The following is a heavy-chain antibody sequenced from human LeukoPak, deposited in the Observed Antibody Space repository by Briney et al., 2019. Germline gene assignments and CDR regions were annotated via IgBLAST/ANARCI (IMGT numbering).Heavy chain of an antibody. CDR2: IYPGDSDT. Sequence: GESLKISCKGSGYSFTSYWIGWVRQMPGKGLEWMGIIYPGDSDTRYSPSFQGQVTISADKSISTAYLQWSSLKASDTAMYYCARKPVAPYYDFWSGKEGAFDIWGQGTMVTVSS. CDR1: GYSFTSYW. J-gene: IGHJ3*02. CDR3: ARKPVAPYYDFWSGKEGAFDI. V-gene: IGHV5-51*01. D-gene: IGHD3-3*01.